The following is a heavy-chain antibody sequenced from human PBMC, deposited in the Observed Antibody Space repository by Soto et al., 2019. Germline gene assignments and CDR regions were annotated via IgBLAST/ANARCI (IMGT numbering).Heavy chain of an antibody. D-gene: IGHD4-17*01. CDR1: GGSISSSSYY. Sequence: QLQLQESGPGLVKPSETLSLTCTVSGGSISSSSYYWGWIRQPPGKGLEWIGSIYYSGSTYYNPSLKSRVTISVDTSKNQFSLKLSSVTAADTAVDYCARLDPTVVRNWGQGTLVTVSS. CDR3: ARLDPTVVRN. CDR2: IYYSGST. V-gene: IGHV4-39*01. J-gene: IGHJ4*02.